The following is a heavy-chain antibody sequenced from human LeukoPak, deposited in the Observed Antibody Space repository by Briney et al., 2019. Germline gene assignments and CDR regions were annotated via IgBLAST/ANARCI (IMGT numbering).Heavy chain of an antibody. J-gene: IGHJ4*02. V-gene: IGHV3-23*01. Sequence: PGGSLRLSCAASGFTFSDCVMSWLRQASGKGLEWVSTITAGGGSTYYGDSVKGRFTISRDNSKNTLYLELNSLRADDTAVYYCAKDLPGITIFGALHYWGQGALVTVS. CDR1: GFTFSDCV. D-gene: IGHD3-3*01. CDR2: ITAGGGST. CDR3: AKDLPGITIFGALHY.